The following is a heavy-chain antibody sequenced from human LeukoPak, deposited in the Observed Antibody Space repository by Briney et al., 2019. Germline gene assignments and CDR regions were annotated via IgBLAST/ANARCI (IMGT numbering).Heavy chain of an antibody. CDR1: GGSISSSSYY. J-gene: IGHJ5*02. V-gene: IGHV4-39*01. Sequence: PSETLSLTCTVSGGSISSSSYYWGWIRQPPGKGLEWIGSIYYSGSTQYNPSLKSRVTISVDTSKNQFSLKLSSVTAADTAVYYCARQAITMIVVALNWFDPWGQGTLVTVSS. CDR2: IYYSGST. CDR3: ARQAITMIVVALNWFDP. D-gene: IGHD3-22*01.